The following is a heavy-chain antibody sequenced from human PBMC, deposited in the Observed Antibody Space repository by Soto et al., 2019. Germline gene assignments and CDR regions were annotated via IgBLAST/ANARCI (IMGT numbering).Heavy chain of an antibody. CDR3: ARRTRSYYYYGMDV. CDR2: IYYSGST. V-gene: IGHV4-39*01. J-gene: IGHJ6*02. Sequence: SETLSLTCTVSGGSISSSSYYWGWIRQPPGKGLEWIGSIYYSGSTYYSPSPKSRVTISVDTSKNQFSLKLSSVTAADTAVYYCARRTRSYYYYGMDVWGQGTTVTVS. CDR1: GGSISSSSYY.